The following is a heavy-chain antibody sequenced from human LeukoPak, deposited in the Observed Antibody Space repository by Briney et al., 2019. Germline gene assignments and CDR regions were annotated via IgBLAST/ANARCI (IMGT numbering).Heavy chain of an antibody. CDR2: INHSGST. V-gene: IGHV4-34*01. J-gene: IGHJ5*02. CDR1: GGSFSGYY. Sequence: PSETLSLTCAVYGGSFSGYYWSWIRQPPGKGLEWIGEINHSGSTNYNPSLKSRVTISVDTSKNQFSLKLSSVTAADTAVYYCARQDYGDYVAWFDPWGQGTLVTVSS. D-gene: IGHD4-17*01. CDR3: ARQDYGDYVAWFDP.